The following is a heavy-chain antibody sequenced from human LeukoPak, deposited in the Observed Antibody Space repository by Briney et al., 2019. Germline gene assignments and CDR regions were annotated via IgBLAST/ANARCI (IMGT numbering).Heavy chain of an antibody. D-gene: IGHD3-22*01. V-gene: IGHV3-48*01. CDR3: ARVPYYYDSSGSARALIDY. Sequence: SGGSLRLSCAASGFTFSSYSMNRVRQAPGKGLEWVSYISSSSSTIYYADSVKGRFTISRDNAKNSLYLQMNSLRAEDTAVYYCARVPYYYDSSGSARALIDYWGQGTLVTVSS. J-gene: IGHJ4*02. CDR1: GFTFSSYS. CDR2: ISSSSSTI.